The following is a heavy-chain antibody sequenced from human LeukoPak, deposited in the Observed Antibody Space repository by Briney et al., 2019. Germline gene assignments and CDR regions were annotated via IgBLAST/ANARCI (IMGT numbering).Heavy chain of an antibody. CDR2: IFSNGDT. V-gene: IGHV3-53*01. CDR3: TRDQMNY. Sequence: TGGSLRLSCTASEFTVSRNYMLWVRQAPGKGLEWGSLIFSNGDTHYADSVKGRFTISRDTSKNTVSLQMNSLRVEDTAMYYCTRDQMNYWGKGTLVTVSP. J-gene: IGHJ4*02. D-gene: IGHD5-24*01. CDR1: EFTVSRNY.